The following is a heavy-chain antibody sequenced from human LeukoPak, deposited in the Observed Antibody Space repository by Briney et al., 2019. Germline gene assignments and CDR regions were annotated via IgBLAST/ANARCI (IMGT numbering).Heavy chain of an antibody. Sequence: PSQTLSLTCSVSGGSVGSADYYWSWIRQSPGKGLDWIGYINYSGITYYNPSLKSRVTISVDTSKNQFSLKLSSVTAADTAVYYCARRAIGFDPWGQGTLVTVSS. CDR3: ARRAIGFDP. J-gene: IGHJ5*02. CDR2: INYSGIT. CDR1: GGSVGSADYY. V-gene: IGHV4-30-4*01.